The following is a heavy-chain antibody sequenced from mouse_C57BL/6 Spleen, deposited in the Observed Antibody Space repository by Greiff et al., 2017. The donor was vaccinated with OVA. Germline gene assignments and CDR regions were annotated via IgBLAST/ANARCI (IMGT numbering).Heavy chain of an antibody. D-gene: IGHD1-1*01. J-gene: IGHJ1*03. Sequence: DVKLVESGGGLVQPGGSLSLSCAASGFTFTDYYMSWVRQPPGKALEWLGFIRNKANGYTTEYSASVKGRFTISRDNSQSILYLQMNALRAEDSATYYCARLITTTYWYFDVWGTGTTVTVSS. V-gene: IGHV7-3*01. CDR3: ARLITTTYWYFDV. CDR1: GFTFTDYY. CDR2: IRNKANGYTT.